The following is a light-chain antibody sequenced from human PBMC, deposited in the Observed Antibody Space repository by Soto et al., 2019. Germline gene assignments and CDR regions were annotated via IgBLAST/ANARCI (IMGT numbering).Light chain of an antibody. CDR2: QIS. V-gene: IGKV2-24*01. CDR3: VQLSHCPRT. CDR1: QSLVHSDGNTY. Sequence: DVVMTQTPLSSPVTLGQPASISCRSSQSLVHSDGNTYLSWLQQRPCQPPRLLMYQISKRFSGVTDRFSGSGAGTDFTLKFSRVEAEDVGVYSSVQLSHCPRTFCQGTKVEI. J-gene: IGKJ1*01.